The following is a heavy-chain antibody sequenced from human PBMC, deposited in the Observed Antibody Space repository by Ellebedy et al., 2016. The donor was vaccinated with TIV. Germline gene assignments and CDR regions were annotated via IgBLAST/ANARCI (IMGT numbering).Heavy chain of an antibody. Sequence: GGSLRLSCAASGFTFSNYAMSWVRRSPGKGLDWVSLISGSGEYTYYADSVKGRLTISRDNSMDTLYLQMNSLGVGDTAVYYCAKLGFDILTCSGGMDVWGQGTTVTVSS. CDR2: ISGSGEYT. CDR3: AKLGFDILTCSGGMDV. CDR1: GFTFSNYA. D-gene: IGHD3-9*01. V-gene: IGHV3-23*01. J-gene: IGHJ6*02.